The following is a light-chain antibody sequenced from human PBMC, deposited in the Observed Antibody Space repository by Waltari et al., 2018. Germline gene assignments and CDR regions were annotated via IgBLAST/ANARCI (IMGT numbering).Light chain of an antibody. J-gene: IGLJ2*01. CDR3: SSYTSSDSLI. Sequence: QSALTQPASVSGSPGQSLTISCTGTSSDVGGYNYVSWYQQQPGKAPTLMIYGVSNRPSGVSDRFSGSKFGITASLGSFGLQADDEADYYCSSYTSSDSLIFGGGTKLSVL. CDR2: GVS. CDR1: SSDVGGYNY. V-gene: IGLV2-14*03.